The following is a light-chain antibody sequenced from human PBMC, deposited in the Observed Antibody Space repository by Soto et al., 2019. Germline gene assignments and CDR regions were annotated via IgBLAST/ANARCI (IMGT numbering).Light chain of an antibody. J-gene: IGLJ1*01. V-gene: IGLV2-14*01. CDR1: SSDVGGYNY. CDR3: SSFISSSTLNV. Sequence: QSALTQPASVSGSPGQSITISCTGTSSDVGGYNYVSWYQQHPGKAPKLMIYDVSKRPSGVSNRFSGSKSGNTASLTISGLQAEDEADYSCSSFISSSTLNVFGTGTQLTVL. CDR2: DVS.